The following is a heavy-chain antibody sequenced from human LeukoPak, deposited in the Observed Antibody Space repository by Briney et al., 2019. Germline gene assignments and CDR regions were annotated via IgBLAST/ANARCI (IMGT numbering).Heavy chain of an antibody. J-gene: IGHJ4*02. CDR2: IYYGGST. Sequence: SETLSLTCTVSGGSISSGGYYWSWIRQHPGKGLEWIGYIYYGGSTYCNPSLKSRVTISVDTSKNQFSLKLSSVTAADTAVYYCARDRGPYSGYDSYYFDYWGQGTLVTVSS. V-gene: IGHV4-31*03. CDR1: GGSISSGGYY. CDR3: ARDRGPYSGYDSYYFDY. D-gene: IGHD5-12*01.